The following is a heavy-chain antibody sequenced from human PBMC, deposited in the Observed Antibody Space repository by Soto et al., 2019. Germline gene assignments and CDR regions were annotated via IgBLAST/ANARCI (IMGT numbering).Heavy chain of an antibody. CDR3: ASAINTEIDILTAQYPPSWFDP. V-gene: IGHV1-69*13. D-gene: IGHD3-9*01. J-gene: IGHJ5*02. Sequence: SVKVSCKASGGTFSSYAISWVRQAPGQGLEWMGGIIPIFGTANYAQKFQGRVTITADESTSTAYMELSSLRSEDTAVYYCASAINTEIDILTAQYPPSWFDPWGQGTLVTVSS. CDR2: IIPIFGTA. CDR1: GGTFSSYA.